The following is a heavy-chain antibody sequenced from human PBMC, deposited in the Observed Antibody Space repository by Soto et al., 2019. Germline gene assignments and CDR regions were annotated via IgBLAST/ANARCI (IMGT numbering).Heavy chain of an antibody. CDR2: ISAYSGDT. Sequence: QIQLVQSGTEVKKPGASVKVSCQASGYTFNNFGITWLRQAPGQGLEWLGWISAYSGDTKSAQKLQDRLILTTDTATNTASMELRSLRSDDTAVYYCARDLDYDILIGYRGPPNLDLWGQGTLVTVSS. CDR3: ARDLDYDILIGYRGPPNLDL. D-gene: IGHD3-9*01. CDR1: GYTFNNFG. V-gene: IGHV1-18*01. J-gene: IGHJ5*02.